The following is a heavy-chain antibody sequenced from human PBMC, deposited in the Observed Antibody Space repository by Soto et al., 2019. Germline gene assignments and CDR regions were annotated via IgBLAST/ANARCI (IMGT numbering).Heavy chain of an antibody. CDR1: GGSISSGDYY. CDR2: IYYSGST. Sequence: PSETLSLTCTVSGGSISSGDYYWNWIRQHPGKGLEWIGYIYYSGSTSYNPSLKSRITISLDTSNNQFSLKLNSVTAADTAVFYCARSSVITAYYFDYWGQGSLVTVSS. J-gene: IGHJ4*02. V-gene: IGHV4-31*03. CDR3: ARSSVITAYYFDY. D-gene: IGHD1-20*01.